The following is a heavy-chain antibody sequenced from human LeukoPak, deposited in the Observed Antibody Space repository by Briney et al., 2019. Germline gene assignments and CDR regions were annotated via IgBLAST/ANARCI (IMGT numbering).Heavy chain of an antibody. CDR3: VGSTSWGAFDI. V-gene: IGHV4-59*01. Sequence: SETLSLTCTVSAGSISSYYWSWIRQPQGKGLEWIGYIYYSGSTNYNPSLKSRVTISVDTSKNQFSLKLSSVTAADTAVYYCVGSTSWGAFDIWGQGTMVTVSS. D-gene: IGHD2-2*01. J-gene: IGHJ3*02. CDR2: IYYSGST. CDR1: AGSISSYY.